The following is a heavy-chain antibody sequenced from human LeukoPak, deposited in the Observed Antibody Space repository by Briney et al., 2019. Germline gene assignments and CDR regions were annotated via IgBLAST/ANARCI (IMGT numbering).Heavy chain of an antibody. CDR2: IYYSGST. Sequence: SETLSLTCTVSGGSISSSSYYWGWIRQPPGKGLEWIGSIYYSGSTYYNPSLKSRVTISVDTSKNQFSLKLSSVTAADTAVYYCARVHNWNDGGDYWGQGTLVTVSS. CDR1: GGSISSSSYY. CDR3: ARVHNWNDGGDY. J-gene: IGHJ4*02. D-gene: IGHD1-20*01. V-gene: IGHV4-39*01.